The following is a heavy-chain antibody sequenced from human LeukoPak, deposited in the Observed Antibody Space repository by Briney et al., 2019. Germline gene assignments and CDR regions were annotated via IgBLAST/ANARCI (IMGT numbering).Heavy chain of an antibody. J-gene: IGHJ3*02. Sequence: GGSLRLSCAASGFTFGSYSMNWVRQAPGKGLEWVSYISSSSSTIYYADSVKGRFTISRDNSKNTLYLQMNSLRAEDTAVYYCAKGARAVTTRGAAFDIWGQGTMVTVSS. D-gene: IGHD4-17*01. CDR1: GFTFGSYS. V-gene: IGHV3-48*01. CDR3: AKGARAVTTRGAAFDI. CDR2: ISSSSSTI.